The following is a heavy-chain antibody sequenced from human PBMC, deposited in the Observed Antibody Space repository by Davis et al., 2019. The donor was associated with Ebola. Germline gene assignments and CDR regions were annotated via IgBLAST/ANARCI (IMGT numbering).Heavy chain of an antibody. CDR1: GGSFSGYY. CDR3: ARGSAARYYYYYGMDV. Sequence: MPSETLSLTCAVYGGSFSGYYWSWIRQPPGKGLEWIGEIYHSGSTNYNPSLKSRVTISVDKSKNQFSLKLSSVTAADTAVYYCARGSAARYYYYYGMDVWGQGTTVTVSS. D-gene: IGHD6-6*01. V-gene: IGHV4-34*01. J-gene: IGHJ6*02. CDR2: IYHSGST.